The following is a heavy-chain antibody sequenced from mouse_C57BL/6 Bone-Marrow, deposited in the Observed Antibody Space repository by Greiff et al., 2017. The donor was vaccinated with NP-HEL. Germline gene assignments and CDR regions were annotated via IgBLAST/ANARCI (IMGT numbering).Heavy chain of an antibody. CDR1: GYAFSSSW. CDR3: ARENGMCRKKKASLPEETVTVVPVPQTSKYQLYVVTIGGFAY. V-gene: IGHV1-82*01. CDR2: IYPGDGDT. D-gene: IGHD2-5*01. J-gene: IGHJ3*01. Sequence: QVQLQQSGPELVKPGASVKISCKASGYAFSSSWMNWVKQRPGKGLEWIGRIYPGDGDTNYNGKFKGKATLTADKSSSTAYMQLSSLTYEDSAVYFCARENGMCRKKKASLPEETVTVVPVPQTSKYQLYVVTIGGFAYWGQGTLVTVSA.